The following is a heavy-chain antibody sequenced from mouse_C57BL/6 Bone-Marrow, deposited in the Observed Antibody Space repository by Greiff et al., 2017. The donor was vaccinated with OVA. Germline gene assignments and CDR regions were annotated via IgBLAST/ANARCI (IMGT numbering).Heavy chain of an antibody. CDR2: ISNGGGST. V-gene: IGHV5-12*01. D-gene: IGHD1-1*01. CDR3: ARRLYYYGSSVAY. Sequence: EVQLVESGGGLVQPGGSLKLSCAASGFTFSDYYMYWVRQTPEKRLEWVAYISNGGGSTYYPDTVKGRFTISRDNAKNTLYLQMSRLKSEDTAMYYCARRLYYYGSSVAYWGQGTLVTGSA. J-gene: IGHJ3*01. CDR1: GFTFSDYY.